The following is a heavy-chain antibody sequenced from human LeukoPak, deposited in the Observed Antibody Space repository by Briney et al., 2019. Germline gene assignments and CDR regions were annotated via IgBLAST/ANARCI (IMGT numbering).Heavy chain of an antibody. CDR2: IYYSGST. V-gene: IGHV4-61*08. D-gene: IGHD3-10*01. Sequence: SETLSLTCTVSGGSISSGGYYWSWIRQPPGKGLEWIGYIYYSGSTNYNPSLKSRVTISVDTSKNQFSLKLSSVTAADTAVYYCARHFYGSGSYYQTDYFDYWGQGTLVTVSS. J-gene: IGHJ4*02. CDR3: ARHFYGSGSYYQTDYFDY. CDR1: GGSISSGGYY.